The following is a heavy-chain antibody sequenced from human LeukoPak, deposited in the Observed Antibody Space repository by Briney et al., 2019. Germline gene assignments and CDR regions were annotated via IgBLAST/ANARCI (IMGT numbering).Heavy chain of an antibody. CDR2: IHYPRRT. V-gene: IGHV4-31*03. CDR1: GGSISRGGYY. Sequence: SQTLSLTCTVSGGSISRGGYYWSWIGQRPGKGLEWIGYIHYPRRTYYNPSLKSRIIMSVDTSKNQFSLKLSSVTAADTAVYYCARESSGYQTYFDSWGQGILVTVSS. D-gene: IGHD3-22*01. J-gene: IGHJ4*02. CDR3: ARESSGYQTYFDS.